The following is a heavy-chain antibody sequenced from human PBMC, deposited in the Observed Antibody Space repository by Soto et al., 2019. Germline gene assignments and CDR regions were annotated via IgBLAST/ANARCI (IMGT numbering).Heavy chain of an antibody. V-gene: IGHV5-10-1*01. CDR2: IDPSDSHA. Sequence: GESLKSSGQASGYTFSTYCISWVLQMPWKDLEWMGTIDPSDSHANYSYSFQGHVSMSVDKSIGTAYLKWSGLKASDSAMYYCARITRSRHCVTKNCYSVARFDPWGQGTLVTVSS. CDR3: ARITRSRHCVTKNCYSVARFDP. CDR1: GYTFSTYC. D-gene: IGHD6-13*01. J-gene: IGHJ5*01.